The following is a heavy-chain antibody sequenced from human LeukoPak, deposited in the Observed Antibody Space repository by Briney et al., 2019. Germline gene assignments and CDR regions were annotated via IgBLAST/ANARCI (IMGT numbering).Heavy chain of an antibody. CDR2: ISSSSSYI. V-gene: IGHV3-21*01. CDR3: ATSDSSGWYPEYDP. CDR1: GFTFSSYS. J-gene: IGHJ5*02. D-gene: IGHD6-19*01. Sequence: PGGSLRLSCAASGFTFSSYSMNWVRQAPGKGLEWVSSISSSSSYIYYADSVKGRFTISRDNAKNSLYLQMNSLRAEDTAVYYCATSDSSGWYPEYDPWGQGTLVTVSS.